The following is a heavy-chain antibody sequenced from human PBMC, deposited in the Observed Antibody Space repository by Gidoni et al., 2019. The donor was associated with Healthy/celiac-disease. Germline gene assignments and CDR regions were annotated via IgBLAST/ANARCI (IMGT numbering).Heavy chain of an antibody. V-gene: IGHV5-51*01. CDR2: IYPGDSDT. J-gene: IGHJ4*02. D-gene: IGHD1-7*01. CDR3: ARGTAYNWNFYAPNFDY. CDR1: GYSFTSYW. Sequence: EVQLVQSGAEVKKPGESLKISCKGSGYSFTSYWIGWVRQMPGKGLAWMGIIYPGDSDTRYSPSCQGQVTISADKSISTAYRQWSSLKASDTAMYYCARGTAYNWNFYAPNFDYWGQGTLVTVSS.